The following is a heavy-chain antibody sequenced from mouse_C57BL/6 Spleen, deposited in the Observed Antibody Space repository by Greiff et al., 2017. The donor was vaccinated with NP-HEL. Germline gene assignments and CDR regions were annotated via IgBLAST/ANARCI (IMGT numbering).Heavy chain of an antibody. CDR1: GFTFSSYA. Sequence: EVQGVESGGGLVKPGGSLKLSCAASGFTFSSYAMSWVRQTPEKRLEWVTTISDGGSYTYYPDNVKGRFTISRDNAKNDLYLQMSHLKSEDTAMYYCAREGPGDYFDYWGQGTTLTVSS. V-gene: IGHV5-4*01. CDR2: ISDGGSYT. CDR3: AREGPGDYFDY. J-gene: IGHJ2*01.